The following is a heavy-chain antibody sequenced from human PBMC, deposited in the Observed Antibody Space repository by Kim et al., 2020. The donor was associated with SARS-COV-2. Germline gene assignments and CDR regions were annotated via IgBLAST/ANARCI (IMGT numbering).Heavy chain of an antibody. CDR3: ARRGSLFWYDSSGYPTPGAYDT. CDR1: GFTFSSYW. V-gene: IGHV3-7*01. CDR2: IKQDGSEK. Sequence: GGSLRLSCAASGFTFSSYWMSWVRQAPGKGLEWVANIKQDGSEKYYVDSVKGRFTISRDNAKNSLYLQMNSLRAEDTAVYYCARRGSLFWYDSSGYPTPGAYDTCGAGKLVTVSS. D-gene: IGHD3-22*01. J-gene: IGHJ3*02.